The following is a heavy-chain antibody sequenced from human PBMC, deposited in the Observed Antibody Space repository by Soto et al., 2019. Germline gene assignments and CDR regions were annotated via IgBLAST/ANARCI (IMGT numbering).Heavy chain of an antibody. J-gene: IGHJ6*02. Sequence: QVQLVQSGAEVKKPGASVKVSCKASGYTFTSYGISWVRQAPGQGLEWMGWISAYNGNTNYAQKLQGRVTMTTDTSTSIAYMELRSLRSDDTAVYYCARDSLRFLEWLSSEYYYYGMDVWGQGTTVTVSS. CDR2: ISAYNGNT. CDR1: GYTFTSYG. CDR3: ARDSLRFLEWLSSEYYYYGMDV. D-gene: IGHD3-3*01. V-gene: IGHV1-18*01.